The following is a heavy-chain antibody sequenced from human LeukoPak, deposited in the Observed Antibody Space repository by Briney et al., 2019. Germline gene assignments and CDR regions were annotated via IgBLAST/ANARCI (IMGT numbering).Heavy chain of an antibody. D-gene: IGHD6-13*01. CDR2: FHYSGTT. CDR3: ARSFPSEAGDY. J-gene: IGHJ4*02. CDR1: GASISSYY. V-gene: IGHV4-59*01. Sequence: SETLSLTCTVSGASISSYYWSWIRQPPGQGLEWIGYFHYSGTTNYNPSLKSRVIISVDTSKNQFSLKLSSVTAADTAVYYCARSFPSEAGDYWGQGTLVTVSS.